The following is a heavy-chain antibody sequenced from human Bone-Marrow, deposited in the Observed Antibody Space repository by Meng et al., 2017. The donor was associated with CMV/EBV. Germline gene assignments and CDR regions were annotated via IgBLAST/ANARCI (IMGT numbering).Heavy chain of an antibody. CDR1: GGSISSGGYY. CDR2: IYYSGST. Sequence: GGSISSGGYYWSWIRQHPGKGLEWIGYIYYSGSTYYNPSLKSRVTISVDTSKNQFSLKLSSVTAADTAVYYCARDSRDYYDSSGYYAFDYWGQGTLVTVS. J-gene: IGHJ4*02. CDR3: ARDSRDYYDSSGYYAFDY. V-gene: IGHV4-31*02. D-gene: IGHD3-22*01.